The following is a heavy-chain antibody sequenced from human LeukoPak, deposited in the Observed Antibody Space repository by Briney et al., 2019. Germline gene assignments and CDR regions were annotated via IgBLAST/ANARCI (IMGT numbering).Heavy chain of an antibody. CDR2: ISHSGST. J-gene: IGHJ4*02. Sequence: SETLSLTCAVYGGSFSGYYWSWIRQPPGKGLEWIGEISHSGSTNYNPSLKSRVTISVDTSKNQFSLKLSSVTAADTAVYYCARASYSGYDYGVDFDYWGQGTLVTVSS. D-gene: IGHD5-12*01. CDR3: ARASYSGYDYGVDFDY. V-gene: IGHV4-34*01. CDR1: GGSFSGYY.